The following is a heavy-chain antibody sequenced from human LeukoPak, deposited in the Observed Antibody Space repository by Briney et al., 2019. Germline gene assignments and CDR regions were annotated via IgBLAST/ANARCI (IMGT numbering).Heavy chain of an antibody. V-gene: IGHV3-21*01. D-gene: IGHD4-17*01. CDR2: ISSSSSYI. Sequence: GGSLGLSCAASGITFNSYTMNWVRQAPGKGLEWVSSISSSSSYIYYGDSVKGRFTISRDNAKNSLYLQMNSLRAEDTAVYYCARDGAVTNGRYFDYWGQGTLVTVSS. CDR1: GITFNSYT. CDR3: ARDGAVTNGRYFDY. J-gene: IGHJ4*02.